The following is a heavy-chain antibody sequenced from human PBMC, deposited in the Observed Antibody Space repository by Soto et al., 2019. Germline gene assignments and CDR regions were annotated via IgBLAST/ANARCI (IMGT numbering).Heavy chain of an antibody. CDR1: GFTFSSYA. D-gene: IGHD3-22*01. CDR2: ISGSGGST. J-gene: IGHJ5*02. V-gene: IGHV3-23*01. Sequence: GGSLRLSCAASGFTFSSYAMSWVRQAPGKGLEWVSAISGSGGSTYYADSVKGRFTISRDNSKNTLYLQMNSLRAEDTAVYYCAKEAHHGSYYDSSGYYDAPRGYNWFDPWGQGTLVTVSS. CDR3: AKEAHHGSYYDSSGYYDAPRGYNWFDP.